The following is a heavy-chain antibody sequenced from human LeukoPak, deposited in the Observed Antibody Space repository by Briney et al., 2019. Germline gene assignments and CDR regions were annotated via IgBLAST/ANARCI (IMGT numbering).Heavy chain of an antibody. CDR3: TRSDSGSYF. CDR1: GFTFGDYA. V-gene: IGHV3-49*04. CDR2: IRSKAYGGTT. Sequence: GGSLRLSCTASGFTFGDYAMSWVRQAPGKGLEWVGFIRSKAYGGTTEYAASVKGRFTISKSIAYLQMNSLKTEDTAVYYCTRSDSGSYFWGQGTLVTVSS. J-gene: IGHJ4*02. D-gene: IGHD1-26*01.